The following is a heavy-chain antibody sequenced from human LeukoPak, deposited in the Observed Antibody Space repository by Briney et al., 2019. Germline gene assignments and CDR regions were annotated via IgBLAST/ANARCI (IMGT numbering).Heavy chain of an antibody. J-gene: IGHJ4*03. V-gene: IGHV3-30*04. CDR2: ISYDGSNK. CDR1: GFTFSSYA. Sequence: GGSLRLSCAASGFTFSSYAMHWVRHAPGEGLEWVAVISYDGSNKYYADSVKGRFTISRDNSKNTLYLQMNSLRAEDTAVYYCAKDSSWELRYCYFDYWGQGTLVTVSS. CDR3: AKDSSWELRYCYFDY. D-gene: IGHD1-26*01.